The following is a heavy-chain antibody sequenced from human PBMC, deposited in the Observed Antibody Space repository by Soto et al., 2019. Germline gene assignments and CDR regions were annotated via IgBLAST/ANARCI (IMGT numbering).Heavy chain of an antibody. CDR2: IYYSGST. CDR3: AWGGDSDYYFDY. J-gene: IGHJ4*02. D-gene: IGHD2-21*02. V-gene: IGHV4-39*01. CDR1: GGSISSSSYY. Sequence: QLQLQESGPGLVKPSETLSLTCTVSGGSISSSSYYWGWIRQPPGKGLEWIGSIYYSGSTYYNPSLKSRVTLSVDTSKNQFSLKRSTVTAADTAVYYCAWGGDSDYYFDYWGQGTLVTVSS.